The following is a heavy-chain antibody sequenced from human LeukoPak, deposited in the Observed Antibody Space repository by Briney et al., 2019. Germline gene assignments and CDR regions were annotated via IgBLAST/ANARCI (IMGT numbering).Heavy chain of an antibody. D-gene: IGHD5-24*01. V-gene: IGHV3-7*01. Sequence: GGSLRLSCAASGFTFSSYWMSWVRQAPGKGLEWVANIKQDGSEKYYVDSVKGRFTISRDNAKNSLYLQMNSLRAEDTAVYYCARDTSPSTEMATPFFDYWGQGTLVTVSS. J-gene: IGHJ4*02. CDR2: IKQDGSEK. CDR1: GFTFSSYW. CDR3: ARDTSPSTEMATPFFDY.